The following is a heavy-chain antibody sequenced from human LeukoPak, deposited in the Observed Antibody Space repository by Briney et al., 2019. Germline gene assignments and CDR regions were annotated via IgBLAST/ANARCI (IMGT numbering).Heavy chain of an antibody. CDR2: IYYSGST. D-gene: IGHD3-3*02. CDR3: ASASHSIYYYYMDV. Sequence: SETLSLTCTVSGGSISSYYWSWIRQRPGKGLEWIGYIYYSGSTNYNPSLKSRVTISVDTSKNQFSLKLSSVTAADTAVYYCASASHSIYYYYMDVWGKGTTVTVSS. V-gene: IGHV4-59*01. J-gene: IGHJ6*03. CDR1: GGSISSYY.